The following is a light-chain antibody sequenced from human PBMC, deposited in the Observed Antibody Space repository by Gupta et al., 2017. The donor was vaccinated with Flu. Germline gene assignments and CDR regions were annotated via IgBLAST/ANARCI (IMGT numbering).Light chain of an antibody. V-gene: IGLV3-9*01. CDR1: NIGSKN. J-gene: IGLJ3*02. CDR2: RSN. CDR3: QVWDSRSSSV. Sequence: SSELSQPLSVSVALGQTATITCGRNNIGSKNVYWYQQKPDQAPVLVIYRSNNRPSGIPERFSGSNSGNTATLTITRVLAGEEADYICQVWDSRSSSVFGGGTKLTVL.